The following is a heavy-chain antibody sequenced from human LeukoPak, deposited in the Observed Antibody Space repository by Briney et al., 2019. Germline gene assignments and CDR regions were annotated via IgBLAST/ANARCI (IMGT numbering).Heavy chain of an antibody. CDR3: ARGLWRYSYGGIDY. J-gene: IGHJ4*02. Sequence: PGGSLRLSCAASGFTVSSNYVSWVRQAPGKGLEWVSVIYSGGSTYYADSVKGRFTISRDNSKNTLYLQMNSLRAEDTAVYYCARGLWRYSYGGIDYWGQGTLVTVSS. D-gene: IGHD5-18*01. CDR1: GFTVSSNY. V-gene: IGHV3-66*01. CDR2: IYSGGST.